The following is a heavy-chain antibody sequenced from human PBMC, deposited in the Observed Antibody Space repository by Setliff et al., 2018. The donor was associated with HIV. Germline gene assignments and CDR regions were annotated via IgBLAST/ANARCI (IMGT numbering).Heavy chain of an antibody. V-gene: IGHV4-59*01. Sequence: PSETLSLTCNVSGGFTNGFYWSWIRQSPGKGLEWIGHIFYSADNILYSGKTHYNPALKSRVSISVDASKNHFSLRLNSVTAADAAIYFCARGNAGVTVVRGIIISDAFVLWGPGTVVTISS. CDR3: ARGNAGVTVVRGIIISDAFVL. D-gene: IGHD3-10*01. CDR1: GGFTNGFY. CDR2: IFYSADNILYSGKT. J-gene: IGHJ3*01.